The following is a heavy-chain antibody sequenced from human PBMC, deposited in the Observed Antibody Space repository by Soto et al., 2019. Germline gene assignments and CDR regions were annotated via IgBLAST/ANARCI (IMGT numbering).Heavy chain of an antibody. V-gene: IGHV3-30*18. CDR1: GFTFSSYG. CDR3: AKDLDSNYDWYFDL. D-gene: IGHD4-4*01. J-gene: IGHJ2*01. CDR2: ISYDGSNK. Sequence: QVQLVESGGGVVQPGRSLRLSCAASGFTFSSYGMHWVRQAPGKGLEWVAVISYDGSNKYYADSAKGRFTISRDNSKNTLYLQMNSLRAEDTAVYYCAKDLDSNYDWYFDLWGRGTLVTVSS.